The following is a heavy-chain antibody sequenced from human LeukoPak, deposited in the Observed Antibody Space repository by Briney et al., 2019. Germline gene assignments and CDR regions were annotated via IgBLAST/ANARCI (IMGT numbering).Heavy chain of an antibody. CDR3: ARGAPPQN. CDR2: IYHTGAS. J-gene: IGHJ4*02. CDR1: GYSISRGYY. V-gene: IGHV4-38-2*02. Sequence: PSETLSLTCTVSGYSISRGYYWGWIRQPPGKRLEWIANIYHTGASYYNPSLKSRVTISIDTSKNHFSLNLTSVTAADTAVYYCARGAPPQNWGQGALVTVSS.